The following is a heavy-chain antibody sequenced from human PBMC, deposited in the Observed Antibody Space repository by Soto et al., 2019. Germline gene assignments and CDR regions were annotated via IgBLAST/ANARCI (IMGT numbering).Heavy chain of an antibody. D-gene: IGHD3-10*01. CDR2: INADNGNT. V-gene: IGHV1-3*01. CDR1: GYTFASYA. Sequence: GASVKVSCKASGYTFASYAMHWVRQAPGQRLEWMGWINADNGNTKYSQKFQGRVTITRDTSASTAYMELSSLRSEDTAVYYCARDMGFGLSDYWGQGTLVTVSS. CDR3: ARDMGFGLSDY. J-gene: IGHJ4*02.